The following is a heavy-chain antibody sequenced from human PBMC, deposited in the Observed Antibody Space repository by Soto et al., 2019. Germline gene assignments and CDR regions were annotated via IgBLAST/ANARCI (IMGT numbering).Heavy chain of an antibody. D-gene: IGHD2-15*01. CDR1: GFTFSSYA. CDR2: ISGSGGST. J-gene: IGHJ3*02. CDR3: AGKGWSVSDAFDI. Sequence: GGSLRLSCAASGFTFSSYAMSWVRQAPGKGLEWVSAISGSGGSTYYADSVKGRFTISRDNSKNTLYLQMNSLRAEDTAVYYCAGKGWSVSDAFDIWGQGTMVTVSS. V-gene: IGHV3-23*01.